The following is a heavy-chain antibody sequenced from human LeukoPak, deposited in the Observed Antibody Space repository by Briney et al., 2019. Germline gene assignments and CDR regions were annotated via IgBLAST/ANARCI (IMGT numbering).Heavy chain of an antibody. Sequence: GGSLRLSCAASGFTFSDYYMSWIRQTPGKGLEWVSYISTSGSTTYYADSVKGRFTISRDNAKNSLYLQMNSLRAEDTAVYYCATESGTYSGTCFDYWGQGTLVTVSS. V-gene: IGHV3-11*04. CDR2: ISTSGSTT. CDR3: ATESGTYSGTCFDY. CDR1: GFTFSDYY. D-gene: IGHD1-26*01. J-gene: IGHJ4*02.